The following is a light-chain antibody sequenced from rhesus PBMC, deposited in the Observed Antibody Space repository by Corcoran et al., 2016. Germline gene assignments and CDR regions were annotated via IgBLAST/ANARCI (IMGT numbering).Light chain of an antibody. CDR3: QQYTSIPYS. J-gene: IGKJ2*01. V-gene: IGKV1-22*01. Sequence: DIQMTQSPSSLSASVGDTVTITCRASQGIFNWLAWYQQKPGKAPNLLIYKASSLQSGVPSRFSCSGSGTDFTLPIICLQSEDFATYSCQQYTSIPYSFGQGTKVEIK. CDR1: QGIFNW. CDR2: KAS.